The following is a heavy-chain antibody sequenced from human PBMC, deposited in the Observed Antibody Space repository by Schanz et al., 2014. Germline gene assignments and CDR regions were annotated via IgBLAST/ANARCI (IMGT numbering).Heavy chain of an antibody. CDR1: GFTFSSHW. Sequence: EVQLVQSGGGLVQPGGSLRLSCAASGFTFSSHWMHWVRQDPGKGLVWVARINSVGSNTDYADSVTGRFTISRDNAKNTLYLQMNSLRAEDTALYYCVRDELLWFGEVLSIDYWGQGALVTVSS. V-gene: IGHV3-74*01. D-gene: IGHD3-10*01. J-gene: IGHJ4*02. CDR2: INSVGSNT. CDR3: VRDELLWFGEVLSIDY.